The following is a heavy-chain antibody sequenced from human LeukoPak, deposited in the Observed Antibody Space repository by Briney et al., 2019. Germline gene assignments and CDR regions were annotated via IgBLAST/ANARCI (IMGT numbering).Heavy chain of an antibody. D-gene: IGHD6-19*01. CDR1: GFTFSSYA. Sequence: PGGSLRLSCAASGFTFSSYAMSLVRQAPGKGLDWVSAISGSGGSTYYADSVKGRFTISRDNSKNTLYLQMNSLRAEDTAVYYCAKDSCSGWLCFDYWGQGTLVTVSS. CDR3: AKDSCSGWLCFDY. J-gene: IGHJ4*02. CDR2: ISGSGGST. V-gene: IGHV3-23*01.